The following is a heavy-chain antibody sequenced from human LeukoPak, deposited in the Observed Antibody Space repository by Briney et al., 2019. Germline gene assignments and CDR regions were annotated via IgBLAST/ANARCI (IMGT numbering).Heavy chain of an antibody. CDR1: GGSISSGSYY. V-gene: IGHV4-61*02. Sequence: SQTLSLTCTVSGGSISSGSYYWSWIRQPARKGLEWIGRIYTSGSTNYNPSLKSRVTISVGTSKNQFSLKLSPVTAADTAVYYCAGDRGGYDPQGFDYWGQGTLVTVSS. D-gene: IGHD5-24*01. CDR3: AGDRGGYDPQGFDY. J-gene: IGHJ4*02. CDR2: IYTSGST.